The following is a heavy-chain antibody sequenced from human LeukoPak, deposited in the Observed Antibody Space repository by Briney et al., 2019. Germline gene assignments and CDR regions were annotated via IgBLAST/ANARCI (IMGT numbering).Heavy chain of an antibody. Sequence: SETLSLTCTVSGGSISSGAYYWSWIRQRPGKGLEWIGYIYYSGSTYYNPSLKGRVTISVDTSKNQFSLKLNSVTAADTAVYYCARRISSGWNFDYWGQGTLVTVSS. CDR1: GGSISSGAYY. D-gene: IGHD6-19*01. CDR3: ARRISSGWNFDY. V-gene: IGHV4-31*03. J-gene: IGHJ4*02. CDR2: IYYSGST.